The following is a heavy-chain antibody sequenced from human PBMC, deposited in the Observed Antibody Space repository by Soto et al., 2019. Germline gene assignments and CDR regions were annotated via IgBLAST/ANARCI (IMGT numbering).Heavy chain of an antibody. J-gene: IGHJ6*03. CDR3: ARDMMILGYSSSWYVLPPRPSGPYTTTGYYMDV. CDR2: IYHSGST. D-gene: IGHD6-13*01. CDR1: SGSISSSNW. V-gene: IGHV4-4*02. Sequence: SETLSLTCAVSSGSISSSNWWSWVRQPPGKGLEWIGEIYHSGSTNYNPSLKSRVTISVDKSKNQFSLKLSSVTAADTAVYYCARDMMILGYSSSWYVLPPRPSGPYTTTGYYMDVWGKGTTVTVSS.